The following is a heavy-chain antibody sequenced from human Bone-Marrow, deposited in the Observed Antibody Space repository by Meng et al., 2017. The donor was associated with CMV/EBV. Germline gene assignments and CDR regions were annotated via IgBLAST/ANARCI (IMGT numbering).Heavy chain of an antibody. CDR2: IRYDGSNN. V-gene: IGHV3-30*02. J-gene: IGHJ3*02. CDR1: GFTCSTYG. D-gene: IGHD2-2*01. CDR3: AKARVIYCSSTSCYWPDDFDI. Sequence: GGSLRLSCPASGFTCSTYGMHWVRQAPCKVLEWVAFIRYDGSNNYYADSVKGRFTISRDNSKNTLYLQMNSLRAEDTAVYYCAKARVIYCSSTSCYWPDDFDIWGQGTMVTVSS.